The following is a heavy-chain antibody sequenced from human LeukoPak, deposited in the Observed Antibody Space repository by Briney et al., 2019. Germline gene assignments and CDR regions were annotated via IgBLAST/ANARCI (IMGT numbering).Heavy chain of an antibody. CDR3: ARGGFHSDY. V-gene: IGHV3-48*01. J-gene: IGHJ4*02. CDR1: GFTFSSYS. Sequence: GGSLRLSCAASGFTFSSYSMNWVRQAPGKGLEWVSSITSTSNTIYYADSVKGRFTISRDNAKNSLYLQMNSLRAEDTAIYYCARGGFHSDYWGQGTLVTVSS. CDR2: ITSTSNTI.